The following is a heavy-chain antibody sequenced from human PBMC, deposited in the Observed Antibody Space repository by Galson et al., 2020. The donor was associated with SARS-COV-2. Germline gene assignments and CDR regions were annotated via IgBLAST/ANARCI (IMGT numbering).Heavy chain of an antibody. CDR3: AKETADYDSSNFDF. D-gene: IGHD3-22*01. CDR2: ISYDGNNK. V-gene: IGHV3-30*18. Sequence: GGSLRLSCVASGFTFSNYAMHWVRQAPGKGLEWVAIISYDGNNKYADSAKGRFSISRDNSKSTLYLQMNSLRPEDTAVYYCAKETADYDSSNFDFWGQGTLVTVSS. J-gene: IGHJ4*02. CDR1: GFTFSNYA.